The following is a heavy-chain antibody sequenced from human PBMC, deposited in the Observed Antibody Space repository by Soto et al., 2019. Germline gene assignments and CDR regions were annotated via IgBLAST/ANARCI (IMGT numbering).Heavy chain of an antibody. Sequence: PSETLSLTCTVSGGSISSSSYYWGWIRQPPGKGLEWIGSIYYSGSTYYNPSLKSRVTISVDTSKNQFSLKLSSVTAADTAVYYCARRLVGATLYYYGMDVWGQGTTVTVSS. CDR1: GGSISSSSYY. V-gene: IGHV4-39*01. CDR3: ARRLVGATLYYYGMDV. CDR2: IYYSGST. D-gene: IGHD1-26*01. J-gene: IGHJ6*02.